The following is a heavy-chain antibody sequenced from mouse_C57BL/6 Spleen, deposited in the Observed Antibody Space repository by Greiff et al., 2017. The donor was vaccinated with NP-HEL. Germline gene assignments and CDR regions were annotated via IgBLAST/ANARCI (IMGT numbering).Heavy chain of an antibody. CDR3: ARTSDYYGSSYWYFDV. Sequence: EVKLVESGGDLVKPGGSLKLSCAASGFTFSSYGMSWVRQTPDKRLEWVATISSGGSYTYYPDSVKGRFTISRDNAKNTLYLQMSSLKSEDTAMYYCARTSDYYGSSYWYFDVWGTGTTVTVSS. D-gene: IGHD1-1*01. J-gene: IGHJ1*03. V-gene: IGHV5-6*01. CDR2: ISSGGSYT. CDR1: GFTFSSYG.